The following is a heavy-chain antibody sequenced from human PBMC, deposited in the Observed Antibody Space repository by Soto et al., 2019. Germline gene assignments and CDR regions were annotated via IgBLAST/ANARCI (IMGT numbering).Heavy chain of an antibody. CDR1: GFTFSSNS. CDR3: ARVIWSGHLTSDL. J-gene: IGHJ5*02. V-gene: IGHV3-48*02. CDR2: ISSSSSTI. Sequence: EVQVVESGGGLVQPGGSLRLSCAASGFTFSSNSMNWVRQAPGKGLEWISYISSSSSTIYADSVKGRFTISRDNAKNSLYLQMNSLRDEDPAVYYCARVIWSGHLTSDLWGQGTLVTGSS. D-gene: IGHD3-3*01.